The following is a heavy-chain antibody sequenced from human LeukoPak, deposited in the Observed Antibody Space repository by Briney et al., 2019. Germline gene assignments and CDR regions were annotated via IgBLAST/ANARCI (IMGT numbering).Heavy chain of an antibody. CDR3: ARDRLAVADHANWFDP. V-gene: IGHV3-33*01. D-gene: IGHD6-19*01. CDR1: GFTFSSYG. CDR2: IWYDGSNK. Sequence: PGRSLRLSCAASGFTFSSYGMHWVRQAPGKGLEWVAVIWYDGSNKYYADSVKGRLTISRDNSKNTLYLQMNSLRAEDTAVYYCARDRLAVADHANWFDPWGQGTLVTVSS. J-gene: IGHJ5*02.